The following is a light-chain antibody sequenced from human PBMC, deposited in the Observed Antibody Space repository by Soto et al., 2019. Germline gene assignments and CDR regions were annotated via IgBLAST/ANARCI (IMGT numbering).Light chain of an antibody. Sequence: DIVMTQSPDSLAVSLGERDTVNCKSSQSVLRSSNNMNYLAWYQQKPGEPPKLLIYWASTRESGVPDRFSGSGSGTDFTLTISSLQDEDVDVYCCPHYHITPWTFGQGTEVEIK. J-gene: IGKJ1*01. CDR1: QSVLRSSNNMNY. CDR2: WAS. CDR3: PHYHITPWT. V-gene: IGKV4-1*01.